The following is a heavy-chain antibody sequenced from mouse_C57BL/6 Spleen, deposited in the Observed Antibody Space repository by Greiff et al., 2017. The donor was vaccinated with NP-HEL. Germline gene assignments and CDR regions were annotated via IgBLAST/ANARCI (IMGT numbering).Heavy chain of an antibody. J-gene: IGHJ2*01. V-gene: IGHV5-4*01. CDR1: GFTFSSYA. Sequence: DVMLVESGGGLVKPGGSLKLSCAASGFTFSSYAMSWVRQTPEKRLEWVATISDGGSYTYYPDNVKGRFTISRDNAKNNLYLQMSHLKSEDTAMYYCARDYYDYDGPFDYWGQGTTLTVSS. CDR2: ISDGGSYT. D-gene: IGHD2-4*01. CDR3: ARDYYDYDGPFDY.